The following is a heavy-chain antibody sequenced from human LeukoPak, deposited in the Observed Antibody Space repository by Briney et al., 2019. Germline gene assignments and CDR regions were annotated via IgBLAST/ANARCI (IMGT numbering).Heavy chain of an antibody. CDR1: GFTFSSYS. J-gene: IGHJ4*02. D-gene: IGHD4-17*01. Sequence: LTGGSLRLSCAASGFTFSSYSMNRVRQAPGKGLEWVSHISSSSSTIYYADSVKGRFTISKDNANNSLYLQMNILRDEDTAVYYCTSTVTTDSFDYWGQGTLVTVSS. V-gene: IGHV3-48*02. CDR2: ISSSSSTI. CDR3: TSTVTTDSFDY.